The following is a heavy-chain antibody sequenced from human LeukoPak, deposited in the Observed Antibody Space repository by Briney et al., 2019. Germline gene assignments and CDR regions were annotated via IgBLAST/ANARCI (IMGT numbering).Heavy chain of an antibody. CDR3: ARNYLGYCSGGSCQAEYYFDY. V-gene: IGHV3-33*01. D-gene: IGHD2-15*01. CDR1: GFTFSSYG. CDR2: IWYDGSNK. Sequence: GRSLRLSCAASGFTFSSYGMHWVRQAPGKGLEWVAVIWYDGSNKYYADSVKGRFTISRDNSKNTLDLEMNSLRAEDTAVYYCARNYLGYCSGGSCQAEYYFDYWGQGTLVTVSS. J-gene: IGHJ4*02.